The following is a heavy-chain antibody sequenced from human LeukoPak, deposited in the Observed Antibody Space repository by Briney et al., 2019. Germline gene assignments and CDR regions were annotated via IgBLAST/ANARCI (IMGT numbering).Heavy chain of an antibody. D-gene: IGHD5-18*01. V-gene: IGHV1-2*02. CDR3: ARASYGCYPAY. CDR1: GYTFTGYY. Sequence: AASVKVSCKASGYTFTGYYIHWVRQAPGQGLEWMGWIDPNTGYITYTQNFQGRVTMTRHTSINTAYMELSRLRSDDTAVFYCARASYGCYPAYWGQGTLVTVSS. CDR2: IDPNTGYI. J-gene: IGHJ4*02.